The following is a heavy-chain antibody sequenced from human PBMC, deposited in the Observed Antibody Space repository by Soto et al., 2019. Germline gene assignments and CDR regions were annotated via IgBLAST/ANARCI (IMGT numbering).Heavy chain of an antibody. J-gene: IGHJ4*02. D-gene: IGHD6-19*01. Sequence: EEQLVESGGGLVQPGGSLRLSCTASGFTFSTYWMSWVRQTPGKGLEWVANINQGGSDKYYVDSVKGRFTISRDNAKKSLLLQMNDLSADDTGLYYCARTTSYSSGWASHDSWGQGTLVTVSS. V-gene: IGHV3-7*05. CDR3: ARTTSYSSGWASHDS. CDR1: GFTFSTYW. CDR2: INQGGSDK.